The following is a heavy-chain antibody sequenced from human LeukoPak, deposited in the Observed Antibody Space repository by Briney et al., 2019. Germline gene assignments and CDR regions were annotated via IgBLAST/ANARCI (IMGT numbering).Heavy chain of an antibody. CDR1: GGSFSGYY. D-gene: IGHD5-24*01. J-gene: IGHJ4*02. Sequence: PSETLSLTCAVYGGSFSGYYWSWIRQPPGKGLEWIGEINHSGGTNYNPSLKSRVTISVDTSKNQFSLKLSSVTAADTAVYYCARGGDGYNSQYYFDYWGQGTLVTVSS. V-gene: IGHV4-34*01. CDR3: ARGGDGYNSQYYFDY. CDR2: INHSGGT.